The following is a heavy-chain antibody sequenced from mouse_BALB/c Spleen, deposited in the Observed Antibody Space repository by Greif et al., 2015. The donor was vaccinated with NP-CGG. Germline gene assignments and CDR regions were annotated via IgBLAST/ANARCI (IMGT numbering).Heavy chain of an antibody. CDR2: IWAGGTT. V-gene: IGHV2-9*02. CDR1: GFSLTNYG. D-gene: IGHD1-1*01. CDR3: ARSTGTMDY. Sequence: VMLVESGPGLVAPSQSLSITCTVSGFSLTNYGVRWVRQPPGKGLEWLGIIWAGGTTNYNSALMSRLSISKDNSKSXVFLKMNSLQTDDTAMYYCARSTGTMDYWGQGTSVTVSS. J-gene: IGHJ4*01.